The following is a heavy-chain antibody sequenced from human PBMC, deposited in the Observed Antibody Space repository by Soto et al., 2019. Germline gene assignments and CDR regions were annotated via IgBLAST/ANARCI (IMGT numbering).Heavy chain of an antibody. V-gene: IGHV3-23*01. Sequence: EVQLLESGGGLVQPGGSLRLSCAASGFTFSSYAMKWVRQAPGKGLEWVSLIGESGTPTYYADSVKGRSTISRDNSGNTLSLEMYSLSAEDTAVYYCARYIPGVRYYGMDVWGQGTTVTVSS. CDR3: ARYIPGVRYYGMDV. CDR1: GFTFSSYA. D-gene: IGHD2-2*01. CDR2: IGESGTPT. J-gene: IGHJ6*02.